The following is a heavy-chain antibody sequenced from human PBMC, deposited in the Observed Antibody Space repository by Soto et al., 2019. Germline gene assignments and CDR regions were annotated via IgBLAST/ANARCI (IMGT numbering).Heavy chain of an antibody. CDR2: IYHSGRT. J-gene: IGHJ6*02. V-gene: IGHV4-38-2*01. CDR3: ARVDYDFWSGYSPSNYGLDV. Sequence: SETLSLTCAVSSYSISSAYYWDWLRQPPGKGLDWIVSIYHSGRTYYNPSLNSRVTISVDTAKNQFSLKLSSVTAADTAVYYCARVDYDFWSGYSPSNYGLDVWGQGTTVPVSS. D-gene: IGHD3-3*01. CDR1: SYSISSAYY.